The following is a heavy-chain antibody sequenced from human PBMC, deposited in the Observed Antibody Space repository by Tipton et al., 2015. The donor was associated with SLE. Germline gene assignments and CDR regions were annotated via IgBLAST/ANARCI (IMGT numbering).Heavy chain of an antibody. Sequence: SLRLSCAASGFTFSSYEMNWVRQAPGKGLEWVANIKQDGSEKYYVDSVKGRFTISRDNTKNSLYLQMNSLRAEDTAVYYCAREPDYWGQGTLVTVSS. CDR3: AREPDY. CDR1: GFTFSSYE. J-gene: IGHJ4*02. V-gene: IGHV3-7*05. CDR2: IKQDGSEK.